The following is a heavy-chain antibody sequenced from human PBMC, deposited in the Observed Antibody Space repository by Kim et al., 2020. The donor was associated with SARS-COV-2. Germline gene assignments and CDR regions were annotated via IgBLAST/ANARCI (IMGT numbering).Heavy chain of an antibody. CDR3: ARPFSGSYYPPFDY. Sequence: ATSVRGRFTIARENSKNTLYLQMNSLRAEDTAVYYCARPFSGSYYPPFDYWGQGTLVTVSS. V-gene: IGHV3-30*01. J-gene: IGHJ4*02. D-gene: IGHD1-26*01.